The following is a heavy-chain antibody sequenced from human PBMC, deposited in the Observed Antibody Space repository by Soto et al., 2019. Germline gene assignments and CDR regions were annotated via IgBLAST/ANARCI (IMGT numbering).Heavy chain of an antibody. CDR3: VRDSHGDY. Sequence: EVQLVESGGGLVQPGGSLRLSCAGSGFTFSNYWMHWVRQAPGKGLEWVSRIDHDGPTDYADSVRGRFTISRDHAENTLYLQMNRLRPEDTAVYYCVRDSHGDYWGQGTLVTVSS. CDR1: GFTFSNYW. V-gene: IGHV3-74*01. CDR2: IDHDGPT. J-gene: IGHJ4*02.